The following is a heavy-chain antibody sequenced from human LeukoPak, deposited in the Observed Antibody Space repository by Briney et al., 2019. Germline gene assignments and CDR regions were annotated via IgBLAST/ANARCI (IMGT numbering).Heavy chain of an antibody. V-gene: IGHV3-23*01. D-gene: IGHD3-10*01. CDR3: ARAQPPYPLLTL. J-gene: IGHJ1*01. Sequence: PGESLRLSCVASGFIFGAYALSWVRQTPGKGLEWVSALGAGGDTHYADSVKGHFTISRDNFKNTLYLQLHSLRVEDTAVYYCARAQPPYPLLTLWGQGTLVTVSS. CDR1: GFIFGAYA. CDR2: LGAGGDT.